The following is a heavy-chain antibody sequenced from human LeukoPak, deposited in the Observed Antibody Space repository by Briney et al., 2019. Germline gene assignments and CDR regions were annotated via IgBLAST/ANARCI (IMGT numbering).Heavy chain of an antibody. CDR2: IWYDGSNK. D-gene: IGHD6-13*01. J-gene: IGHJ4*02. Sequence: GGSLRLSCAASGFTFSSYGMHWVRQAPGKGLEWVAVIWYDGSNKYYADSVKGRFTISRDNSKNTLYLQMNSLRAEDTAVYYCARDYEPYSIHYFDYWGQGTLVTVSS. CDR1: GFTFSSYG. CDR3: ARDYEPYSIHYFDY. V-gene: IGHV3-33*08.